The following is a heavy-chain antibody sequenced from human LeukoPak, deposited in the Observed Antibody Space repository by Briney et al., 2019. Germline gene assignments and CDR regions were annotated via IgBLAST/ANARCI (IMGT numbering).Heavy chain of an antibody. D-gene: IGHD1-26*01. CDR2: IYYSGST. CDR1: GGSISSSSYY. J-gene: IGHJ4*02. V-gene: IGHV4-39*01. Sequence: SSETLSLTCTVSGGSISSSSYYWGWIRQPPGKGLEWIGSIYYSGSTYYNPSLKSRVTISVDTSKNQFSLRLSSVTAADTAVYYCARRGLSGSYFIGYWGQGTLVTVSS. CDR3: ARRGLSGSYFIGY.